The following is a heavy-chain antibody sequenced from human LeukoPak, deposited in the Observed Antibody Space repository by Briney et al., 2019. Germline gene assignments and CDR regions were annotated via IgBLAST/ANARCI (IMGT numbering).Heavy chain of an antibody. Sequence: GRSLRLSCAASGFTFSSYAMYWVRQAPGKGLEWVAVMSHDGSVKIYADSVQGRFTISRDNSKNTLYLQLSSLRAEDTAVYHCARPREAGSSSGWYFDKWGQGTLVTVSS. D-gene: IGHD6-19*01. CDR2: MSHDGSVK. J-gene: IGHJ4*02. V-gene: IGHV3-30-3*01. CDR3: ARPREAGSSSGWYFDK. CDR1: GFTFSSYA.